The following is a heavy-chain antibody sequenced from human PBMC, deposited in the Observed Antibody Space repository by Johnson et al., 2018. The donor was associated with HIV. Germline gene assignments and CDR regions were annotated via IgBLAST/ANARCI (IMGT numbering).Heavy chain of an antibody. CDR2: ISWNSGSI. CDR1: GFTFDDYA. CDR3: ASGGSRYSGSYLSDAFDI. V-gene: IGHV3-9*01. Sequence: QLVESGGGLVQPGRSLRLSCAASGFTFDDYAMHWVRQAPGKGLEWVSGISWNSGSIGYADSVKGRFTISRDNAKNSLYLQMNSLRAEDTAVYYCASGGSRYSGSYLSDAFDIWGQGTMVTVSS. J-gene: IGHJ3*02. D-gene: IGHD1-26*01.